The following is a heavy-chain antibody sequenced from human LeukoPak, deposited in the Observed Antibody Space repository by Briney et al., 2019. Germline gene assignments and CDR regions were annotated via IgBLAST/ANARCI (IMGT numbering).Heavy chain of an antibody. D-gene: IGHD3-22*01. CDR3: ARGGVRDSSGWSNWYLDL. Sequence: ASVKVSCKASENTFTNYYMHWVRQAPGQGLEWLGLINPNGGRTSYAQNFQDRVTMTSDTSTSTVYMELSSLRSEDTAVYYCARGGVRDSSGWSNWYLDLWGRGTLVTVSS. V-gene: IGHV1-46*01. J-gene: IGHJ2*01. CDR1: ENTFTNYY. CDR2: INPNGGRT.